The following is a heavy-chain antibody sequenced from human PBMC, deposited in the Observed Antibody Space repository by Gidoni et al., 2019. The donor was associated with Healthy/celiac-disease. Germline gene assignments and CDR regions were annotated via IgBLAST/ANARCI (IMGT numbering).Heavy chain of an antibody. CDR1: GFTFSSYW. J-gene: IGHJ4*02. CDR3: AREEPGYYFDY. V-gene: IGHV3-7*01. D-gene: IGHD5-12*01. CDR2: IKQDGSAK. Sequence: EVQLVESGGGLVQPGGSLRLYCAASGFTFSSYWMSWVRQAPGKGLEWVANIKQDGSAKYYVDSVKGRFTISRDNAKNSLYLQMNSLRAEDTAVYYCAREEPGYYFDYWGQGTLVTVSS.